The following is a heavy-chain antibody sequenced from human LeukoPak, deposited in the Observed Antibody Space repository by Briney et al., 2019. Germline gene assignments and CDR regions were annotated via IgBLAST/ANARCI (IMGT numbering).Heavy chain of an antibody. CDR1: GFTFSDYY. D-gene: IGHD3-22*01. V-gene: IGHV3-11*01. Sequence: GGSLRLSCAASGFTFSDYYMSWIRQAPGKGLEWVSYISSSGSTIYYADSVKGRFTISRDNAKNSLYLQVNSLRAEDTAVYYCARDGSETYYYDSSGYSLDYWGQGTLVTVSS. J-gene: IGHJ4*02. CDR2: ISSSGSTI. CDR3: ARDGSETYYYDSSGYSLDY.